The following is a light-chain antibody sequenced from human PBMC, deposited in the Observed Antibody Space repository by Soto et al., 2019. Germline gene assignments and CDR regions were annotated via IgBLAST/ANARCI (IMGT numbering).Light chain of an antibody. Sequence: EIVLTQSPGTLSLSPGERANLACRASQSFTSNYLAWYRHQPGQAPRLLIYGASSRATGIPDRFSGSGSGTDFTLIISGLEPEDSAVYYCQQYGSSPYTFGQGTNLEIK. CDR1: QSFTSNY. J-gene: IGKJ2*01. V-gene: IGKV3-20*01. CDR2: GAS. CDR3: QQYGSSPYT.